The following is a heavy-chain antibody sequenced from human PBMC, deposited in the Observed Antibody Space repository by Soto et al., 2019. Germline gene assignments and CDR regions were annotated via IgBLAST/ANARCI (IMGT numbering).Heavy chain of an antibody. V-gene: IGHV1-2*02. J-gene: IGHJ3*02. CDR2: INPNSGGT. CDR1: GYTFTGYY. CDR3: ARDIADYGGNPTLGAFDI. D-gene: IGHD4-17*01. Sequence: GASVKVSCKASGYTFTGYYMHWVRQATGQGLEWMGWINPNSGGTNYAQKFQGRVTMTRDTSISTAYMELSRLRSDDTAVYYCARDIADYGGNPTLGAFDIWGQGTMVTVSS.